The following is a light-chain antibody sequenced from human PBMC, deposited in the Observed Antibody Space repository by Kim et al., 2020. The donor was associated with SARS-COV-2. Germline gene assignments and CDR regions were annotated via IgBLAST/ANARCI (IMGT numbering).Light chain of an antibody. Sequence: DIQMTQSPSSLSASVGDRVAITCRASQSIRNYLNWYQQKPGKAPKLLIYATSTLKSGVPSRFSGSGSGTDFTLTISSLQPEDFATYYCQQSYSSPRGFGQGTKLEI. CDR3: QQSYSSPRG. J-gene: IGKJ2*03. V-gene: IGKV1-39*01. CDR2: ATS. CDR1: QSIRNY.